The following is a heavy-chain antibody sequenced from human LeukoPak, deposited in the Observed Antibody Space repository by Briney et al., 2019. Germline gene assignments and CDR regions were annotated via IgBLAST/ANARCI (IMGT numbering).Heavy chain of an antibody. J-gene: IGHJ3*01. D-gene: IGHD3-10*01. V-gene: IGHV4-4*07. CDR1: GGAITSYS. CDR2: FYIGGNT. Sequence: WETLPLTCTVSGGAITSYSWDWIRQPAGKGLEWIGRFYIGGNTYYNPSLKSRVTISGDKSNNLLSLKLSPVTAADMAIYYCPREGTYDGLEFWGQGTMVTVSS. CDR3: PREGTYDGLEF.